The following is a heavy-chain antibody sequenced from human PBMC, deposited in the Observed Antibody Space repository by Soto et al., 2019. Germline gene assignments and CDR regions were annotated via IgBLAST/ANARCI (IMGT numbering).Heavy chain of an antibody. CDR3: AKDPTFSGGTGAAFDI. J-gene: IGHJ3*02. V-gene: IGHV3-9*01. CDR1: GFTFDDYA. Sequence: EVQLVESGGGLVQPGRSLRLSCAASGFTFDDYAMHWVRQAPGKGLEWVSGISWNSGSIGYADSVKGRFTISRDNAKNSLYLQMNSLRAEDTALYYCAKDPTFSGGTGAAFDIWGQGTMVTVSS. CDR2: ISWNSGSI. D-gene: IGHD1-26*01.